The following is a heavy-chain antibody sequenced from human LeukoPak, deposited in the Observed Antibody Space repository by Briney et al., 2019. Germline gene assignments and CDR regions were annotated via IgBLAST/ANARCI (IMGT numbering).Heavy chain of an antibody. CDR1: GGTFSSYA. D-gene: IGHD3-3*01. CDR3: ARGLLVRFLEWLYSYDYYYYYMDV. J-gene: IGHJ6*03. Sequence: ASVKVSCKASGGTFSSYAISWVRQAPGQGLEWMGGIIPILGTANYAQKFQGRVTITADESTSTAYMELSSLRSEDTAVYYCARGLLVRFLEWLYSYDYYYYYMDVWGKGTTVTVSS. V-gene: IGHV1-69*13. CDR2: IIPILGTA.